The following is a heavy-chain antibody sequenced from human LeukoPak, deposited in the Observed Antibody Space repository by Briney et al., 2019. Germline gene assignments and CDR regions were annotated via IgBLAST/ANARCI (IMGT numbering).Heavy chain of an antibody. D-gene: IGHD3-22*01. CDR2: IRYDGSNK. CDR3: AKTTIVVAITAYFDY. V-gene: IGHV3-30*02. CDR1: GFTFSSYG. Sequence: GGSLRLSCAASGFTFSSYGMHWVRQAPGKGLEWVAFIRYDGSNKYYADSVKGRFTISRDNSKNTLYLQMNSLRAEDTAVYYCAKTTIVVAITAYFDYWGQGTLVTVSS. J-gene: IGHJ4*02.